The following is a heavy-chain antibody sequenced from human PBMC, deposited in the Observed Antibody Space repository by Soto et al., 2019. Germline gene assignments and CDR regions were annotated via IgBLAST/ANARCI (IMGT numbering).Heavy chain of an antibody. CDR3: ESDCSSHTCYRQGGMDV. D-gene: IGHD2-2*02. Sequence: QVQLVESGGGVVQPGRSLTLSCAASGFSLNSYAMHWVRQAPGKGLEWVAVISYDGSNKFYGDSVKGRFTISRDNSKNTGYLQMDSLRTEDTAVYYCESDCSSHTCYRQGGMDVWGQGTTVTVSS. V-gene: IGHV3-30-3*01. CDR2: ISYDGSNK. CDR1: GFSLNSYA. J-gene: IGHJ6*02.